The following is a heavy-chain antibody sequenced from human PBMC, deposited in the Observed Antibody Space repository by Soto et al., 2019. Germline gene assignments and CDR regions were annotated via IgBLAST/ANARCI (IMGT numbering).Heavy chain of an antibody. J-gene: IGHJ6*02. V-gene: IGHV1-46*01. CDR2: ISPSGDNT. CDR3: ARDIVLVPAAMRPSAYYYGMDV. CDR1: GYSFTSHY. D-gene: IGHD2-2*01. Sequence: ASVKVSCKAIGYSFTSHYMHWVRQAPGQGLEWMGTISPSGDNTGYAQKFQGRVTMTTDTSTSTVYMELTSLRSEDTAVYYCARDIVLVPAAMRPSAYYYGMDVWGQGTTVTVSS.